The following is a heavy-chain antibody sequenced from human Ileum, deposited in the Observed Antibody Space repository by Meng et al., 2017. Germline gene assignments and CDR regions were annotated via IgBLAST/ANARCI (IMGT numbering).Heavy chain of an antibody. V-gene: IGHV3-23*04. J-gene: IGHJ4*02. CDR3: APLIAASTVRYLDY. CDR1: GFSFSNDF. CDR2: ISGSGGTP. Sequence: GAVVGSGGGLGTAGGYLRLSCAASGFSFSNDFMSWVRQAPGKGLEWVSGISGSGGTPHYADSVKGRFTISRDNSKNTLYLQMNSLRAEDTAIYYCAPLIAASTVRYLDYWGQGTLVTVSS. D-gene: IGHD4-11*01.